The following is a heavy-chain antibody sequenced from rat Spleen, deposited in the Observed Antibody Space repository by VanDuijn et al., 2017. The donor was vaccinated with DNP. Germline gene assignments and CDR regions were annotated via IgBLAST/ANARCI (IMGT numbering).Heavy chain of an antibody. V-gene: IGHV5-25*01. D-gene: IGHD3-6*01. Sequence: EVQLVESGGGLVQPGRSMKLSCAASGFTFSNYYMAWVRQAPTKGLEWVASISTGGGNTYYRDSVKGRFTMSRDKARNTLYLQMDSLRSEDTATYYCATASNSGFTYWGQGTLVTVSS. CDR2: ISTGGGNT. CDR3: ATASNSGFTY. J-gene: IGHJ3*01. CDR1: GFTFSNYY.